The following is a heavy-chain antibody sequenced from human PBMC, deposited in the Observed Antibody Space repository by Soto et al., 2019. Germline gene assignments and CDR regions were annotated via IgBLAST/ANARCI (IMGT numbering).Heavy chain of an antibody. CDR1: GGSINSSNW. Sequence: PSETLSLTCAVSGGSINSSNWWTWVRQPPGKGLEWIGNIYHSGNTNYNPSLKSRLSMPVDKSKNQFSLRLSSVTAADTAIYYCARVGPATIAADLSWFDPWGQGTLVTVCS. V-gene: IGHV4-4*02. CDR3: ARVGPATIAADLSWFDP. CDR2: IYHSGNT. D-gene: IGHD6-13*01. J-gene: IGHJ5*02.